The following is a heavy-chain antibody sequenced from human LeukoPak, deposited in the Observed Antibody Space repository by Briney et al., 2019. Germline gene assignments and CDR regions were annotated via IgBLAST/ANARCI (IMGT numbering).Heavy chain of an antibody. V-gene: IGHV3-48*03. J-gene: IGHJ3*02. CDR3: ARDRAHYVGAFDI. CDR2: ISSSGNTI. Sequence: GGSLTLSCAASAFTFSSSYMNWVRQAPGKGLEWVSYISSSGNTIYYADSVKGRFTNSRDSANNSLYLQMNSLRAEDTAVYYCARDRAHYVGAFDIWGQGTMVTVSS. CDR1: AFTFSSSY. D-gene: IGHD4-17*01.